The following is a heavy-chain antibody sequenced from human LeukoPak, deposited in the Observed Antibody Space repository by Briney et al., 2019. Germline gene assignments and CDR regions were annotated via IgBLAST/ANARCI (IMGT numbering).Heavy chain of an antibody. D-gene: IGHD2-15*01. CDR2: ISYVGSNK. V-gene: IGHV3-30*04. CDR3: ARVGDIVVVVAAIPFFDY. CDR1: GFTFSSYA. J-gene: IGHJ4*02. Sequence: GGSLRLSRADSGFTFSSYALHWVRPAPGKGLGWVAVISYVGSNKYYADSVKGRFTISRDNSKNTLYLQMNSLRAEDTAVYYCARVGDIVVVVAAIPFFDYWGQGTLVTVSS.